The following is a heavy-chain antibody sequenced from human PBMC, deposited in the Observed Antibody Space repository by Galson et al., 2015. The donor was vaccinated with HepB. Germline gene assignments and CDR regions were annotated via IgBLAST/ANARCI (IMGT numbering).Heavy chain of an antibody. CDR3: ARDSNYYDSSGYYNEVYFQH. J-gene: IGHJ1*01. CDR1: GYTFTSYY. Sequence: SVKVSCKASGYTFTSYYMHWVRQAPGQGLEWMGIINPSGGSTSYAQKFQGRVTMTRDTSTSTVYMELSSLRSEDTAVYYCARDSNYYDSSGYYNEVYFQHWGQGTLVTVSS. CDR2: INPSGGST. D-gene: IGHD3-22*01. V-gene: IGHV1-46*03.